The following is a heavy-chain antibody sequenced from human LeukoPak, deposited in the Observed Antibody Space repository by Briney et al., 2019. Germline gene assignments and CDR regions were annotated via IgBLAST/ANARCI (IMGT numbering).Heavy chain of an antibody. J-gene: IGHJ4*02. Sequence: ASVKVSCKASGYTFTGYYMHWVRQAPGQGLEWMGWVNPNSGGTNYAQKFQGRVTMTRDTSISTAYMELSRLRSDDTAVYYSARVGDSSGYPFDYWGQGTLVTVSS. D-gene: IGHD3-22*01. V-gene: IGHV1-2*02. CDR1: GYTFTGYY. CDR2: VNPNSGGT. CDR3: ARVGDSSGYPFDY.